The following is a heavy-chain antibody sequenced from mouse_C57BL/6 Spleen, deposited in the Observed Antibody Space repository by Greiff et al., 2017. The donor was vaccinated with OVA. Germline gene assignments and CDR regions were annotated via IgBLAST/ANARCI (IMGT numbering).Heavy chain of an antibody. D-gene: IGHD4-1*01. V-gene: IGHV5-17*01. CDR1: GFTFSDYG. Sequence: EVQVVESGGGLVKPGGSLKLSCAASGFTFSDYGMHWVRQAPEKGLEWVAYISSGSSTIYYADTVKGRFTISRDNAKNTLFLQMTSLRSEDTAMYYCATDWDDAMDYWGQGTSVTVSS. J-gene: IGHJ4*01. CDR3: ATDWDDAMDY. CDR2: ISSGSSTI.